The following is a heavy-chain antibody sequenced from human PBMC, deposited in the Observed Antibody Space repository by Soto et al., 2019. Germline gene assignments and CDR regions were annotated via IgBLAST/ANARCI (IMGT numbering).Heavy chain of an antibody. CDR2: MNPNSGNT. Sequence: QVQLVQSGAEVKKPGASVKVSCKASGYTFTSYDINWVRQATGQGLEWMRWMNPNSGNTGYAQKFQGRVTMTRNTSISTAYMELSSLRSEDTAVYYCATHCSGGSCPHYYAMDVWGQGTTVTVSS. CDR3: ATHCSGGSCPHYYAMDV. V-gene: IGHV1-8*01. J-gene: IGHJ6*02. D-gene: IGHD2-15*01. CDR1: GYTFTSYD.